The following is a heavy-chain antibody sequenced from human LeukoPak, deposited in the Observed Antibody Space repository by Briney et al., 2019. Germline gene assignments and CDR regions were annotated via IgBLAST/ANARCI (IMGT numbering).Heavy chain of an antibody. J-gene: IGHJ4*02. Sequence: GGSLRLSCAASGFTVSTSYMSWVRQAPGKGLERVSLIYSGGSTYYPDSVRGRFTISRDNSQNTLHLQMNSLRAEDTAVYYCARVSSGWHGWGQGTLVTVSS. CDR1: GFTVSTSY. D-gene: IGHD6-19*01. CDR2: IYSGGST. CDR3: ARVSSGWHG. V-gene: IGHV3-66*01.